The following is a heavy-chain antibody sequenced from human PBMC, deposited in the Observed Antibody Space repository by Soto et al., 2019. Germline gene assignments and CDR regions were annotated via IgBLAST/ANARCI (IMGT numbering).Heavy chain of an antibody. Sequence: GESLKISCKGSGYSFAGYWITWVRQKPGKGLEWMGRIDPSDSQTYYSPSFRGHVTISVTKSITTVFLQWSSLRASDTAIYYCARQIYDSDTGPNFQYYFDSWGQGTPVTRLL. CDR1: GYSFAGYW. CDR3: ARQIYDSDTGPNFQYYFDS. V-gene: IGHV5-10-1*01. CDR2: IDPSDSQT. J-gene: IGHJ4*02. D-gene: IGHD3-22*01.